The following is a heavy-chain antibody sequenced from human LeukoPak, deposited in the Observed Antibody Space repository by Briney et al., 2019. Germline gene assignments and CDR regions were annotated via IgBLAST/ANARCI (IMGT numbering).Heavy chain of an antibody. CDR3: ARDRRLGYCSSTSCYKRGDYYYGMDV. J-gene: IGHJ6*02. CDR2: IHVDGSTT. CDR1: GFSLSNYW. V-gene: IGHV3-74*01. Sequence: GGSLRLSCVASGFSLSNYWMQWVRQAPGKGLVWVSRIHVDGSTTTYADSVKGRFTISRDNAKNTLYLQMNSLRAEDTAVYYCARDRRLGYCSSTSCYKRGDYYYGMDVWGQGTTVTVSS. D-gene: IGHD2-2*02.